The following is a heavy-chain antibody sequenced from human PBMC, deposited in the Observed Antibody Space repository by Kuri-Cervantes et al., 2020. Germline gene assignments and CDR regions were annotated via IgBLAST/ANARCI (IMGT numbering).Heavy chain of an antibody. V-gene: IGHV4-59*01. CDR3: ARDVPYCSGGSCYSFIDY. D-gene: IGHD2-15*01. CDR2: IYYSGST. CDR1: GGSFSGYY. Sequence: SETLSLTCAVYGGSFSGYYWSWIRQPPGKGLEWIGYIYYSGSTNYNPSLKSRVTISVDTSKNQFSLKLSSVTAADTAVYYCARDVPYCSGGSCYSFIDYWGQGTLVTVSS. J-gene: IGHJ4*02.